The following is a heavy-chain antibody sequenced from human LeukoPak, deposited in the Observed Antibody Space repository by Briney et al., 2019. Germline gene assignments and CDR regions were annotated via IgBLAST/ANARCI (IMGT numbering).Heavy chain of an antibody. CDR1: GGSISSSSYY. CDR3: ASRYFDWLLF. J-gene: IGHJ4*02. D-gene: IGHD3-9*01. Sequence: PSETLSLTCTVSGGSISSSSYYWGWIRQPPGKGLEWIGEINHSGSTNYNPSLKSRVTISVDTSKNQFSLKLSSVTAADTAVYYCASRYFDWLLFWGQGTLVTVSS. CDR2: INHSGST. V-gene: IGHV4-39*07.